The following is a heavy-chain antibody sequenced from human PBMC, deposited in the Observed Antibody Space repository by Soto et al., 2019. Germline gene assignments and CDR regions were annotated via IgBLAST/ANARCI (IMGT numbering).Heavy chain of an antibody. CDR3: ARVHSGSYFQLYYFDY. CDR2: INAGNGNT. J-gene: IGHJ4*02. V-gene: IGHV1-3*01. D-gene: IGHD1-26*01. CDR1: GYTFTSYA. Sequence: ASVKVSCKASGYTFTSYAMHWVRQAPGQRLEWMGWINAGNGNTKYSQKFQGRVTITRDTSASTAYMELSSLRSEDTAVYYCARVHSGSYFQLYYFDYWGRGTLVTAPQ.